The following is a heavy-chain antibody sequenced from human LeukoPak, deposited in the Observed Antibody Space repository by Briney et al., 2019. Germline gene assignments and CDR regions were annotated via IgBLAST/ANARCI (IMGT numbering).Heavy chain of an antibody. CDR2: IGPTGFDR. D-gene: IGHD1-14*01. J-gene: IGHJ4*02. CDR3: ATETNGRHYDY. CDR1: GLTFSTSG. Sequence: GGSLRLSCTTSGLTFSTSGFNWVRQAPGQGLEWVGSIGPTGFDRYHADSIKCRFTISKDNANNLLYLQMDSLRAEDTAVYYCATETNGRHYDYWGQGTLLTVSS. V-gene: IGHV3-21*06.